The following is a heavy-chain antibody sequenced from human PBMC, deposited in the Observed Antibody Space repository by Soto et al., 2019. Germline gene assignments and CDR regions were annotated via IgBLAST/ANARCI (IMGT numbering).Heavy chain of an antibody. V-gene: IGHV4-59*08. CDR1: GGSISSYY. CDR2: IYYSGST. Sequence: PSETLSLTCTVSGGSISSYYWSWIRQPPGKGLEWIGYIYYSGSTNYNPSLKSRVTISVDTSKNQFSLKLSSVTAADTAVYYCATLMRGYSGYDSDYWGQGTLVTVSS. J-gene: IGHJ4*02. CDR3: ATLMRGYSGYDSDY. D-gene: IGHD5-12*01.